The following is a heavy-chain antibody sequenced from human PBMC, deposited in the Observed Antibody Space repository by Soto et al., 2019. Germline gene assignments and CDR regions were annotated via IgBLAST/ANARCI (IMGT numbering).Heavy chain of an antibody. CDR2: IYNSGST. CDR1: GDSVSSGRYY. Sequence: QVQLQESGPGLVEPSETLSLTCTVSGDSVSSGRYYWSWSRQPPGKGLEWIGYIYNSGSTNYKSSLESRITLSVVTSKNQFSLKLTSVTAADTAVYYCARSGAGSGWLGGQGTLVTVSS. J-gene: IGHJ4*02. CDR3: ARSGAGSGWL. V-gene: IGHV4-61*01. D-gene: IGHD6-19*01.